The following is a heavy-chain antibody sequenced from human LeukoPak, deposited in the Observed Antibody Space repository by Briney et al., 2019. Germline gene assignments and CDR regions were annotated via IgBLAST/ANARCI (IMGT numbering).Heavy chain of an antibody. V-gene: IGHV4-4*09. CDR3: AMSPPRGAWFDP. CDR1: GGSITSDY. Sequence: SETLSLTCSVSGGSITSDYWSWIRQSPGKGLEWIGFIYDSGSTIYNPSLKSRVTISVDTSKNQFSLKLRSVTAADTAIYYCAMSPPRGAWFDPWGQGTLVTVSS. D-gene: IGHD4/OR15-4a*01. CDR2: IYDSGST. J-gene: IGHJ5*02.